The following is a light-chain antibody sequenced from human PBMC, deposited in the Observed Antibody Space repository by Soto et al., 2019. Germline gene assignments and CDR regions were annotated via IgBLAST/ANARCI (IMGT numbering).Light chain of an antibody. CDR1: QSVSSC. V-gene: IGKV3-15*01. CDR2: DAS. CDR3: QQYNNWPRAT. Sequence: ETVMTQSPATLSVSPGEGATLSCRASQSVSSCLAWYQQRPGQAPRLLIYDASSRATGFPARFSGSGSGTEFNLTISSLQSEDFGVYYCQQYNNWPRATFGGGTKGDIK. J-gene: IGKJ4*01.